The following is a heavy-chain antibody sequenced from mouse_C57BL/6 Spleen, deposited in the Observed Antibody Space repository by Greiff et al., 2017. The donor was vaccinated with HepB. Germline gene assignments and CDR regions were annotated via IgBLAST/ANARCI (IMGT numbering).Heavy chain of an antibody. J-gene: IGHJ4*01. Sequence: VQLQQSGAELVKPGASVKISCKASVYAFSSYWMNWVKQRPGKGLEWIGQIYPGDGDTNYNGKFKGKATLTADKSSSTAYMQLSSLTSEDSAVYFCARSDYYGSRDAMDYWGQGTSVTVSS. D-gene: IGHD1-1*01. CDR2: IYPGDGDT. CDR1: VYAFSSYW. V-gene: IGHV1-80*01. CDR3: ARSDYYGSRDAMDY.